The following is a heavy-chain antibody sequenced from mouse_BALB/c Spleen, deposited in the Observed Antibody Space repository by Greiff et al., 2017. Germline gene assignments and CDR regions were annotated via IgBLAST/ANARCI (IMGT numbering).Heavy chain of an antibody. V-gene: IGHV5-12-1*01. CDR3: ARTYYRYDNAMDY. Sequence: EVMLVESGGGLVKPGGSLKLSCAASGFAFSSYDMSWVRQTPEKRLEWVAYISSGGGSTYYPDTVKGRFTISRDNAKNTLYLQMSSLKSEDTAMYYCARTYYRYDNAMDYWGQGTSVTVSS. CDR1: GFAFSSYD. J-gene: IGHJ4*01. CDR2: ISSGGGST. D-gene: IGHD2-14*01.